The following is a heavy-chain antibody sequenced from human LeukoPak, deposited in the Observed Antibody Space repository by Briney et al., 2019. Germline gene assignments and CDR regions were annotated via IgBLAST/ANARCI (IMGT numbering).Heavy chain of an antibody. D-gene: IGHD4-17*01. CDR3: AKGITVTKSIDAFDI. J-gene: IGHJ3*02. CDR1: GGSISSSSYY. V-gene: IGHV4-39*01. Sequence: SETLSLTCTVSGGSISSSSYYWGWIRQPPGKGLEWIGSIYYSGSTYYNPSLKSRVTISVDTSKNQFSLKLSSVTAADTAVYYCAKGITVTKSIDAFDIWGQGQWSPSLQ. CDR2: IYYSGST.